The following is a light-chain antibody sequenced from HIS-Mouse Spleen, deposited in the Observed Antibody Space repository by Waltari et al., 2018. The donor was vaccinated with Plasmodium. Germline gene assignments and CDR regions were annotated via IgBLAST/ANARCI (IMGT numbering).Light chain of an antibody. CDR1: SLRSYY. CDR3: NSRDSSGNHQV. CDR2: GTN. Sequence: SSELTQDPAVSVALGQTVRITCQGDSLRSYYASWYQQKPGQAPVLVIYGTNNRPSGIPDRFSGSSSGNTASLTITGAQVEDEADYYCNSRDSSGNHQVFGGGTKLTVL. J-gene: IGLJ3*02. V-gene: IGLV3-19*01.